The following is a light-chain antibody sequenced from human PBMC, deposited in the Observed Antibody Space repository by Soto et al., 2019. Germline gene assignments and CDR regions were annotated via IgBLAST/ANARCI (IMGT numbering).Light chain of an antibody. CDR2: GAF. Sequence: EIVLTQSPATVSFSPGERATLSCRASQSVSSNLAWYQQKPGQAPSLLIYGAFTRATGIPARFSGTGSGTEFTLTISSLQSEDFALYYCQQYNDWPLTFGQGTKVDIK. V-gene: IGKV3-15*01. CDR3: QQYNDWPLT. J-gene: IGKJ1*01. CDR1: QSVSSN.